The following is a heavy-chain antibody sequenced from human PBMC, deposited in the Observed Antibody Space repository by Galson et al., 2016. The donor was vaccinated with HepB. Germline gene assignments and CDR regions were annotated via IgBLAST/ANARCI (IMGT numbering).Heavy chain of an antibody. J-gene: IGHJ4*02. Sequence: SLRLSCAASGFTFSDTWMSWVRQGPGKGLEWVGRIKREIEAEAVDYAAPVKGRFFISRDDSLNTVYLQMNSLKTEDTDVYYCSTGLGNSDTDCWGQGTLVTVSS. D-gene: IGHD3-22*01. V-gene: IGHV3-15*01. CDR3: STGLGNSDTDC. CDR2: IKREIEAEAV. CDR1: GFTFSDTW.